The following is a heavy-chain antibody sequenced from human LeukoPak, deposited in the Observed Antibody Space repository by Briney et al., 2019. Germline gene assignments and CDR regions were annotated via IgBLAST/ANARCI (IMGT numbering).Heavy chain of an antibody. Sequence: PSETLSLTCAVYGGSFSGYYWSWIRQPPGKGLEWIGEINHSGSTNYNPSLKSRVTISVDTSKNQFSLKLSSVTAADTAVYYCARLTPFNREFDYWGQGTLVTVSS. D-gene: IGHD1-14*01. CDR2: INHSGST. J-gene: IGHJ4*02. CDR1: GGSFSGYY. CDR3: ARLTPFNREFDY. V-gene: IGHV4-34*01.